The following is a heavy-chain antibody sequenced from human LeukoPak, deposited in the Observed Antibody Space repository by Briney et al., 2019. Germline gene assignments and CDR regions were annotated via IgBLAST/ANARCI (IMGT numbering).Heavy chain of an antibody. CDR2: IKSKTDGGTT. Sequence: PGGSLRLSCAASGFTFSNAWMSWVRQAPGKGLEWVGRIKSKTDGGTTDYAAPVKGRFTISRDDSKNTLYLQMNSLKTEDTAVYYCTTKHGMVAATRGFRAFDIWGQGTMVTVSS. CDR3: TTKHGMVAATRGFRAFDI. D-gene: IGHD2-15*01. J-gene: IGHJ3*02. V-gene: IGHV3-15*01. CDR1: GFTFSNAW.